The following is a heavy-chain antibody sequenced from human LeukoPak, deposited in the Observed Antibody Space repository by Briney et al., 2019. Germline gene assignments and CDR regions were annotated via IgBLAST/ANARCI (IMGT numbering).Heavy chain of an antibody. V-gene: IGHV3-48*01. CDR1: GFTFSSYS. J-gene: IGHJ4*02. D-gene: IGHD3-22*01. CDR2: ISSSSSTI. CDR3: ARLDYYDSSHIDY. Sequence: GGSLRLSCAASGFTFSSYSMHWVRQAPGKGLEWVSYISSSSSTIYYADSVKGRFTISRDNAKNSLYLQMNSLRAEDTAVYYCARLDYYDSSHIDYWGQGTLVTVSS.